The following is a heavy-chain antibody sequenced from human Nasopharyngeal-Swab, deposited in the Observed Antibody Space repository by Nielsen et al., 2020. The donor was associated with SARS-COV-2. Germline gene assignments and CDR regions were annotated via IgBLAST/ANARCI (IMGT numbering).Heavy chain of an antibody. Sequence: GESLKISCKGSGCSFSSYWIGWVRQMPGKGLEWMGIMYPRDSDTRYSPSFQGQVTILADKSISTAYLQWSSLKASDTAMYYCATAYNGNYYWDYWGQGTLVTVSS. J-gene: IGHJ4*02. CDR2: MYPRDSDT. CDR1: GCSFSSYW. V-gene: IGHV5-51*01. CDR3: ATAYNGNYYWDY. D-gene: IGHD1-7*01.